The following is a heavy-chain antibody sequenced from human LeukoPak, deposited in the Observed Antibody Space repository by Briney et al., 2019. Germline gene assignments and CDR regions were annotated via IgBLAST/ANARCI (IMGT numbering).Heavy chain of an antibody. Sequence: PSETLSLTCTVSGGSISSSSYYWGWIRQPPGKGLEWIGSIYYSGSTYYNPSLKSRVTISVDTSKNQFSLKLSSVTAADTAVYYCARGPYSSSTYFDPWGQGTLVTVSS. CDR1: GGSISSSSYY. J-gene: IGHJ5*02. D-gene: IGHD6-13*01. CDR3: ARGPYSSSTYFDP. CDR2: IYYSGST. V-gene: IGHV4-39*07.